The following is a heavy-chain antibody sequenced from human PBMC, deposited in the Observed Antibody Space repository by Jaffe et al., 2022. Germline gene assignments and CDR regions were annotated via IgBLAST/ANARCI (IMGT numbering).Heavy chain of an antibody. CDR2: INPNSGGT. V-gene: IGHV1-2*02. CDR1: GYTFTGYY. CDR3: ARDPPKWRAIPTRNWFDP. J-gene: IGHJ5*02. D-gene: IGHD1-26*01. Sequence: QVQLVQSGAEVKKPGASVKVSCKASGYTFTGYYMHWVRQAPGQGLEWMGWINPNSGGTNYAQKFQGRVTMTRDTSISTAYMELSRLRSDDTAVYYCARDPPKWRAIPTRNWFDPWGQGTLVTVSS.